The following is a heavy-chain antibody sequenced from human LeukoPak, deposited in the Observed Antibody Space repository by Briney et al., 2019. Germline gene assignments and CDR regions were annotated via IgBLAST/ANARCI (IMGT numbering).Heavy chain of an antibody. Sequence: GGSLRLSCAASGFTFSDYYMSWIRQAPGKGLEWVSYISSSGRTIYYPDPVKGRFTISRDNAKHSLYLQMNSLRAEDTAVYYCATAPFGMDVWGQGPRVTVSS. CDR1: GFTFSDYY. CDR2: ISSSGRTI. J-gene: IGHJ6*02. CDR3: ATAPFGMDV. V-gene: IGHV3-11*01.